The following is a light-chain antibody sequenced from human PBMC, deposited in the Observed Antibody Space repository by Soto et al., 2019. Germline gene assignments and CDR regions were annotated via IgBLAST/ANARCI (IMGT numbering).Light chain of an antibody. J-gene: IGKJ4*01. CDR2: KVS. Sequence: DVVMTQSPLSLPVSLGQPASISCGASQSLVYSDGNTYLSSFQQRPGQSPRRLIYKVSDRGSGVPDRFSGSGSGTDFTLKVSRVEAADVGHWPPITFGGGTKVEIK. CDR1: QSLVYSDGNTY. CDR3: IT. V-gene: IGKV2-30*01.